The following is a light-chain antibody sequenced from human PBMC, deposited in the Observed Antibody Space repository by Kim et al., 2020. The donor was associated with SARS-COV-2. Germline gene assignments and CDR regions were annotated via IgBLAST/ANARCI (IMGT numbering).Light chain of an antibody. V-gene: IGLV6-57*03. CDR3: QSYDSSSWV. J-gene: IGLJ3*02. CDR2: EDN. CDR1: SGSIASNY. Sequence: GKTVTIACTRSSGSIASNYGQWYQQRPGSAPTTVIHEDNLRPSGVPDRFSGSIDSSSNSASLTISGLKTEDEGDYYCQSYDSSSWVFGGGTQLTVL.